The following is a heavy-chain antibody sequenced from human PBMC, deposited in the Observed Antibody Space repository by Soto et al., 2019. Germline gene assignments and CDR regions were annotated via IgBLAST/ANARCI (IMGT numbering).Heavy chain of an antibody. V-gene: IGHV1-3*01. CDR3: ARDGRISYYHGMDV. CDR2: INAGNGNT. CDR1: GYTFTSYA. J-gene: IGHJ6*02. Sequence: GASVKVSCKASGYTFTSYAMHWVRQAPGQRLEWMGWINAGNGNTKYSQKFQGRVTITRDTSASTAYMELSSLRSEDTAVYYCARDGRISYYHGMDVWGQGTTVTVSS.